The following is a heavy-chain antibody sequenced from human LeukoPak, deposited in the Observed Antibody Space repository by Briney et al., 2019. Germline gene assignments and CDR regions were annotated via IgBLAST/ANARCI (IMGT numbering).Heavy chain of an antibody. CDR2: NYTRGST. CDR1: GGSISSYY. CDR3: ARMDFGVVTN. Sequence: SETLSLTCTVSGGSISSYYWSWIRQPAGKGLEWIGRNYTRGSTNYNPSLKSRVTMSVDRSKNQFSVKLISVTAADTAVYYCARMDFGVVTNWGQGTLVTVSS. J-gene: IGHJ4*02. V-gene: IGHV4-4*07. D-gene: IGHD3-3*01.